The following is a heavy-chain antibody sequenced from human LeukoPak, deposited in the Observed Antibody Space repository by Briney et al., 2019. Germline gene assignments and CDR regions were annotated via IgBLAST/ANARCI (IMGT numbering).Heavy chain of an antibody. J-gene: IGHJ4*02. V-gene: IGHV4-61*02. CDR3: ARHFHYYDSSGYPPAFDY. CDR1: GGSISSGSYY. Sequence: KPSETLSLTCTVSGGSISSGSYYWSWIRQPAGKGLEWIGRIYTSGSTNYNPSLKSRVTISVDTSKNQFSLKLSSVTAADTAVYYCARHFHYYDSSGYPPAFDYWGQGTLVTVSS. D-gene: IGHD3-22*01. CDR2: IYTSGST.